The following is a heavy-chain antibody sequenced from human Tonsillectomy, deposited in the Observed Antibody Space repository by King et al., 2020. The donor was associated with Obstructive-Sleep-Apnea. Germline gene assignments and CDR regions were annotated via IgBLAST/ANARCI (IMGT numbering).Heavy chain of an antibody. J-gene: IGHJ2*01. Sequence: VQLQESGPGLVKPSETLSLTCTVSGGSISSYYWSWIRQPPGKGLEWIGYIYYSGSTNYNPSLKSRVTIPVDTSKNQFSLKLSSVTAADTAVYYCARGMATTNPWYFDLWGRGTLVTVSS. D-gene: IGHD5-24*01. CDR1: GGSISSYY. V-gene: IGHV4-59*01. CDR2: IYYSGST. CDR3: ARGMATTNPWYFDL.